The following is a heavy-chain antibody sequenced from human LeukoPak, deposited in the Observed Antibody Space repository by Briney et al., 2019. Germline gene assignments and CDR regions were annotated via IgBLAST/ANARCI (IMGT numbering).Heavy chain of an antibody. D-gene: IGHD3-10*01. CDR2: INHSGST. CDR1: GGSFRGYY. Sequence: PSETLSLTCAVYGGSFRGYYWSWIRQPPGKGLEWIGGINHSGSTNYNPSLKSRVTISVDTSKNQFSLKLSSVTAADTAVYYCAWPRDGSGSSFDYWGQGTLVTVSS. CDR3: AWPRDGSGSSFDY. V-gene: IGHV4-34*01. J-gene: IGHJ4*02.